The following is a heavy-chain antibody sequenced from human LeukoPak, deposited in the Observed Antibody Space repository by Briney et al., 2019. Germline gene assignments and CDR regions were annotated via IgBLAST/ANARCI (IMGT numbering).Heavy chain of an antibody. D-gene: IGHD6-19*01. J-gene: IGHJ3*02. CDR3: ARRAEAGTAAFDI. CDR1: GGSINTTSYY. Sequence: SETLSLTCSVSGGSINTTSYYWGWIRQPPGNRLEWVGNIYYTGTTYYNPSLKSRVTISVDTSKNQFSLNVSSVTAADTAVYHCARRAEAGTAAFDIWGQGKMVTVSS. CDR2: IYYTGTT. V-gene: IGHV4-39*01.